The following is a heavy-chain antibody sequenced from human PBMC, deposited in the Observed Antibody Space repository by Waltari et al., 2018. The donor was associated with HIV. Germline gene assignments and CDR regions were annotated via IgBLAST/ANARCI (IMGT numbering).Heavy chain of an antibody. CDR3: ARSTYQQLRNGFDI. CDR2: IWHDGRNQ. V-gene: IGHV3-33*01. Sequence: QVQLVESGGGVVQPGRSLRLSCAASRMTFSRYDMHWVRQAPGKGLEWVAVIWHDGRNQYYVDSVKGRFTISRDNSRNTLYLQMNSLRVEDTAVYYCARSTYQQLRNGFDIWGQGTMVAVSS. J-gene: IGHJ3*02. CDR1: RMTFSRYD. D-gene: IGHD2-2*01.